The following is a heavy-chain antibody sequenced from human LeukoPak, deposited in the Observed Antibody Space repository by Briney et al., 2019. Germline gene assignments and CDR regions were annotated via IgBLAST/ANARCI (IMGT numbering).Heavy chain of an antibody. V-gene: IGHV3-21*01. CDR2: ISGTSTYI. D-gene: IGHD1-26*01. CDR1: GFIFNNYG. Sequence: GESLRLSCAASGFIFNNYGMNWVRQAPGKGLEWVSFISGTSTYIYYADSVKGRFTISRDNANNSVYLQMNSLRAEDTAVYYCARGYLISPGGGQGTLVTSPQ. CDR3: ARGYLISPG. J-gene: IGHJ4*02.